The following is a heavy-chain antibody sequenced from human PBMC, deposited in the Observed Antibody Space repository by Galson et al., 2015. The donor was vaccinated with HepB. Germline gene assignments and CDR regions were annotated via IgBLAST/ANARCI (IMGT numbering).Heavy chain of an antibody. CDR1: GFTFSDYY. D-gene: IGHD4-17*01. CDR3: ARVPFAHGDYEYYYGMDV. V-gene: IGHV3-11*01. CDR2: ISSSGSTI. J-gene: IGHJ6*02. Sequence: SLRLSCAASGFTFSDYYMSWIRQAPGKGLEWVSYISSSGSTIYYADSVKGRFTISRDNAKNSLYLQMNSLRAEDTAVYYCARVPFAHGDYEYYYGMDVWGQGTTVTVSS.